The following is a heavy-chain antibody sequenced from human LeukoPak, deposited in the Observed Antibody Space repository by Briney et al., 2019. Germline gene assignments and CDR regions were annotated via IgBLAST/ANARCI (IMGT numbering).Heavy chain of an antibody. D-gene: IGHD3-22*01. CDR1: GFTFSGSA. V-gene: IGHV3-73*01. J-gene: IGHJ4*02. Sequence: GGSLRLSCATSGFTFSGSAIHWVRQASGNGLEWVGRIRSKANSYTITDVASVKGRFTISRDDSKNTAYLQMNSLKAEDTAVYYCTRASYDSSVSGVVYWGQGTLVTVSS. CDR3: TRASYDSSVSGVVY. CDR2: IRSKANSYTI.